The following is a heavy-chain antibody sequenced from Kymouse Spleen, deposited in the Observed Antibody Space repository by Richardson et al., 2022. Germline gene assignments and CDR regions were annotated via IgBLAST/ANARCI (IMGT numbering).Heavy chain of an antibody. D-gene: IGHD2-8*01. Sequence: EVQLVESGGGLVQPGGSLRLSCAASGFTFSSYSMNWVRQAPGKGLEWVSYISSSSSTIYYADSVKGRFTISRDNAKNSLYLQMNSLRDEDTAVYYCARGCTNGVCYPNYFDYWGQGTLVTVSS. V-gene: IGHV3-48*02. CDR1: GFTFSSYS. CDR3: ARGCTNGVCYPNYFDY. CDR2: ISSSSSTI. J-gene: IGHJ4*02.